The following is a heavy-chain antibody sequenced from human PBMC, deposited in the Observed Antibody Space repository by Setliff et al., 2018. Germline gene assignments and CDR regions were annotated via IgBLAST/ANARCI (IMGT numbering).Heavy chain of an antibody. V-gene: IGHV4-61*02. CDR3: AGTPALGTSWLSPFDY. CDR2: IQSTGNT. J-gene: IGHJ4*02. D-gene: IGHD5-12*01. Sequence: PSETLSLTCTVSGASFGSGTYYWSWIRQPAGKGLEWIGLIQSTGNTNYNPSLQSRVTISIDTSKNQFSLKMSSVTAADTAMYYCAGTPALGTSWLSPFDYWGQGTRVTVSS. CDR1: GASFGSGTYY.